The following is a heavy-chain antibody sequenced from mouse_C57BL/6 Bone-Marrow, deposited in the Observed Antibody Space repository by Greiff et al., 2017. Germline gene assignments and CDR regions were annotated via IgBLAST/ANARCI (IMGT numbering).Heavy chain of an antibody. J-gene: IGHJ4*01. CDR1: GYAFSSSW. Sequence: QVQLKESGPELVKPGASVKISCKASGYAFSSSWMNWVKQRPGKGLEWIGRIYPGGGDTNYNGKFKGKATLTADKSSSTAYMQLSSLTSEDSAVYFCARELRLRIDYWGQGTSVTVSS. CDR2: IYPGGGDT. V-gene: IGHV1-82*01. CDR3: ARELRLRIDY. D-gene: IGHD3-2*02.